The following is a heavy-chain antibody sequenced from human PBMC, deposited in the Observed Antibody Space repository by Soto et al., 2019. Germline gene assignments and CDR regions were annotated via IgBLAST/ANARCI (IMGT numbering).Heavy chain of an antibody. J-gene: IGHJ4*02. Sequence: QVQLVESGGGVVQPGRSLRLSCVASGFTFSGYGMHWVRQAPGKGLEWLEVISHDGSDKYYADSVRGRFTISRDNSENTLYLQMNSLRPEDTAVYYCAKEDVWFAKDYWGQGTLVTVSS. CDR1: GFTFSGYG. CDR3: AKEDVWFAKDY. CDR2: ISHDGSDK. V-gene: IGHV3-30*18. D-gene: IGHD3-10*01.